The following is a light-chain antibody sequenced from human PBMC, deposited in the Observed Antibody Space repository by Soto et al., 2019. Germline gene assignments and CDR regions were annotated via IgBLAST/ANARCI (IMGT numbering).Light chain of an antibody. V-gene: IGKV1-39*01. Sequence: DIQMTQSPSSLSASVGDRVTITCRASQSISSYLNWYQQKPGEAPKLLIHGASTLHIGVPARFSGSGSGTDFTLTIRSLQPEDCATYYCQQSFNAPRTFGRGTRVEIK. CDR2: GAS. J-gene: IGKJ2*01. CDR1: QSISSY. CDR3: QQSFNAPRT.